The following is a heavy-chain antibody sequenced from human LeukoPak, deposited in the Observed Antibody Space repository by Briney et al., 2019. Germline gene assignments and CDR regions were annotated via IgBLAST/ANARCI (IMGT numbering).Heavy chain of an antibody. CDR2: INHSGST. CDR1: GGSFSGYY. V-gene: IGHV4-34*01. D-gene: IGHD1-7*01. CDR3: ARLMTGTTTAFDI. Sequence: PSEALSLTCAVYGGSFSGYYWSWIRQPPGKGLEWIGEINHSGSTNYNPSLKSRVTISVDTSKNQFSLKLSSVTAADTAVYYCARLMTGTTTAFDIWGQGTMVTVSS. J-gene: IGHJ3*02.